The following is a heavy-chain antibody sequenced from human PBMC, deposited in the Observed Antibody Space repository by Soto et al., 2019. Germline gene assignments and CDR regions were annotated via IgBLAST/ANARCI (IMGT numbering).Heavy chain of an antibody. CDR3: AASIFYYGMDV. CDR2: IYPGDSDT. J-gene: IGHJ6*02. CDR1: EYTFTNYW. Sequence: PGASLKISCKGSEYTFTNYWIGWVRQMPGKGPEWMGIIYPGDSDTKYNPSFQGQVTISADKSITTTYLQWSRLKASDTAIYYCAASIFYYGMDVWGQGTTVTSP. V-gene: IGHV5-51*01.